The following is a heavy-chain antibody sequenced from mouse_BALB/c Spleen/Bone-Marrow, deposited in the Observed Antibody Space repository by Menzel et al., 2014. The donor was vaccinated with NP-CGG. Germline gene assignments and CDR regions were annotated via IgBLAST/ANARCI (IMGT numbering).Heavy chain of an antibody. J-gene: IGHJ3*01. D-gene: IGHD1-1*01. CDR3: VRGNYYWFAY. V-gene: IGHV3-6*02. CDR1: GYSIASGFY. CDR2: ISFDGTN. Sequence: EVQLVESGPGLVKPSQSLSLTCSVTGYSIASGFYWNWIRQFPGNKLEWMGYISFDGTNNYDPSLKNRISITRDTSKNQFFLKLNSVTTEDTATYYCVRGNYYWFAYWGQGTLVTVSA.